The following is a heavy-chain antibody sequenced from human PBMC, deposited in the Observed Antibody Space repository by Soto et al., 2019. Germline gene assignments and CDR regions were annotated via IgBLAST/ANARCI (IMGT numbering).Heavy chain of an antibody. CDR3: GRVRGVQVAQYFDT. Sequence: ASGKVCCKASGHPFTGFFIHWVRHAPGRGLVWVGVMKPSGDTAYAPKFQGRITMTRDSSISTIYMELDSLRSEDTAVYYCGRVRGVQVAQYFDTWGQESLPTVSS. J-gene: IGHJ4*02. CDR1: GHPFTGFF. V-gene: IGHV1-46*03. CDR2: MKPSGDT. D-gene: IGHD3-10*01.